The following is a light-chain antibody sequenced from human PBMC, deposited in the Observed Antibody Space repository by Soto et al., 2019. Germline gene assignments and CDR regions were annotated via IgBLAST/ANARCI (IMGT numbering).Light chain of an antibody. V-gene: IGKV1-16*01. CDR2: ASS. J-gene: IGKJ1*01. Sequence: DIQMTQSPSSLSASVGDRVNLTCRASEGITRFLAWFQQKAGEGPKSLIYASSSSHRGVPSRFSGSGFGTDFTLTISSLQSEDSAVYYCQQYKSFPWTFGQGTKVDIK. CDR3: QQYKSFPWT. CDR1: EGITRF.